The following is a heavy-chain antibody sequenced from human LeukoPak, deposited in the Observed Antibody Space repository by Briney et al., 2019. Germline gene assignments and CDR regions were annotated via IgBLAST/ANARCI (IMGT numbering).Heavy chain of an antibody. CDR1: GFTFSSYA. Sequence: PGGSLRLSCAASGFTFSSYAMSWVRQAPGKGLEWVSAISGSGGSTYYADSVKGRFTISRDNSKNTLHLQMNSLRAEDTAVHYCAKSRPPLGYCSGGSCFDYWGQGTLVTVSS. CDR2: ISGSGGST. V-gene: IGHV3-23*01. D-gene: IGHD2-15*01. J-gene: IGHJ4*02. CDR3: AKSRPPLGYCSGGSCFDY.